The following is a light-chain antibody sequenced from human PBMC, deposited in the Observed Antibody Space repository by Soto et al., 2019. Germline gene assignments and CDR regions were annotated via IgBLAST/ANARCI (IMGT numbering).Light chain of an antibody. CDR2: WAS. CDR1: QSVLYSSNNKNY. J-gene: IGKJ1*01. Sequence: DIVMTQSPDSLAVSLGERATINCKSSQSVLYSSNNKNYLAWYQQKPGQPPKLLIYWASTRESGVPYRFSGSGSGTDFTLTISSLQAEDVAVYYCQQYYSNPWTFGQGTKVEIK. CDR3: QQYYSNPWT. V-gene: IGKV4-1*01.